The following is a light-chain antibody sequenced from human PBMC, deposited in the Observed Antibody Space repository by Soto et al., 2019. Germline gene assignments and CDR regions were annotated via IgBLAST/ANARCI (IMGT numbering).Light chain of an antibody. Sequence: QSALAQPASVSGSPGQSITISCTGTSSDVGGYNYVSWYQQHPGKAPKLMIYEVSNRPSGVSNRFSGSKSGNTASLTISGLQAEDEADYYCSSYTSSSTPHVFGTGTKVTVL. CDR2: EVS. J-gene: IGLJ1*01. CDR1: SSDVGGYNY. V-gene: IGLV2-14*01. CDR3: SSYTSSSTPHV.